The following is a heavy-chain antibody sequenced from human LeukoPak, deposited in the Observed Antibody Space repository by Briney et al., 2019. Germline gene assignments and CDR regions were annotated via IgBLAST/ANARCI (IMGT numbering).Heavy chain of an antibody. CDR3: ARAVSIAVAGTISDYFDY. V-gene: IGHV3-7*01. CDR2: INHEGGGI. D-gene: IGHD6-19*01. J-gene: IGHJ4*02. Sequence: GGSLRLSCAASGFTFSESWMSWVRQVPGQGLEWVAHINHEGGGIQYVDSVKGRFTISRDNAKGSVHLQMNSLRAEDTAVYYCARAVSIAVAGTISDYFDYWGQGTLVTVSS. CDR1: GFTFSESW.